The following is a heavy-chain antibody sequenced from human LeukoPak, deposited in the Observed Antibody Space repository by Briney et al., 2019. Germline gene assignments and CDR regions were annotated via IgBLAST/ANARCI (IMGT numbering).Heavy chain of an antibody. CDR3: ARIGAGSSRDY. CDR1: GFTFSSYE. V-gene: IGHV3-48*03. J-gene: IGHJ4*02. CDR2: ISSSGSTI. Sequence: PGGSLRLSCAASGFTFSSYEMNWVRQAPGKGLEWVSYISSSGSTIYYADSVEGRFTISRDNAKNSLYLQMNSLRAEDTAVYYCARIGAGSSRDYWGQGTLVTVSS. D-gene: IGHD6-13*01.